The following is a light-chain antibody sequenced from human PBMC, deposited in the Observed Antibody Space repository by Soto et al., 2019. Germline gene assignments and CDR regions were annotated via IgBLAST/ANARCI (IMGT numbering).Light chain of an antibody. CDR1: SSDIGGFYY. CDR3: SSYSSSSTFYV. CDR2: QVS. Sequence: QSAVTQPACVSGSPGQSITISCTGTSSDIGGFYYVSWYQHHPGKDPKLMIYQVSNRPSGVSNRFSGSKSGNTASLTISGLQAEDEADYFCSSYSSSSTFYVFGAGTRSPP. V-gene: IGLV2-14*01. J-gene: IGLJ1*01.